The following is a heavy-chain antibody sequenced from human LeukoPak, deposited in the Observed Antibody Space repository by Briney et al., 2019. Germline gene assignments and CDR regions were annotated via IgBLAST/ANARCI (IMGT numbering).Heavy chain of an antibody. D-gene: IGHD4-11*01. J-gene: IGHJ4*02. CDR3: AKAKQGYSNVYFDY. Sequence: GVSLRLSCAASGFTFSSSAMHWVRLAPGKGLEWVADISYDGSNKYYADSERGRFTISRDNTKNTLYPQKSSLRAEDTAVYYCAKAKQGYSNVYFDYWGQGALVTVSS. V-gene: IGHV3-30-3*01. CDR2: ISYDGSNK. CDR1: GFTFSSSA.